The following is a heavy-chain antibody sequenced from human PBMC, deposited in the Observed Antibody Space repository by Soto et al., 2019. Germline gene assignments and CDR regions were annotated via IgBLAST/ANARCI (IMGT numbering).Heavy chain of an antibody. J-gene: IGHJ4*02. CDR1: LYRFPGRY. CDR2: IGPESGDT. V-gene: IGHV1-2*02. CDR3: GRGRSGQIGVFY. Sequence: AAVEVSWQDCLYRFPGRYSQCVRQAPGQGPEWMGEIGPESGDTRYAQKFQGRVTMTRDTSITTVYMELKNLSPDDTAVYYCGRGRSGQIGVFYWGQGTPVTVSS. D-gene: IGHD1-26*01.